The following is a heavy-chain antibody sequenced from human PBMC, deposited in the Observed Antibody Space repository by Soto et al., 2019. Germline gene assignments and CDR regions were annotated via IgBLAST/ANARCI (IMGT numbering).Heavy chain of an antibody. Sequence: SETLSLTCTVSGGSISSYYWSWIRQPPGKGLEWIGYIYYSGSTNYNPSLKSRVTISVDTSKNQFSLKLSSVTAADTAVYYCARHVSNGDYADYWGQGTLVTVSS. CDR2: IYYSGST. D-gene: IGHD4-17*01. CDR3: ARHVSNGDYADY. J-gene: IGHJ4*02. V-gene: IGHV4-59*08. CDR1: GGSISSYY.